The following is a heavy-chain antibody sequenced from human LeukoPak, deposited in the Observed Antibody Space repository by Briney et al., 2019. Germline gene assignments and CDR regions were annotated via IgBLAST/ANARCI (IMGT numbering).Heavy chain of an antibody. CDR1: GGTFSSYA. J-gene: IGHJ4*02. CDR3: APQDGYNPMPVDY. D-gene: IGHD5-24*01. Sequence: SVKVSCKASGGTFSSYAISWVRQAPGQGLEWMGGIIPIFGTANYAQKLQGRVTITAAESTSTAYMELSSLRSEDTAVYYCAPQDGYNPMPVDYWGQGTLVTVSS. CDR2: IIPIFGTA. V-gene: IGHV1-69*13.